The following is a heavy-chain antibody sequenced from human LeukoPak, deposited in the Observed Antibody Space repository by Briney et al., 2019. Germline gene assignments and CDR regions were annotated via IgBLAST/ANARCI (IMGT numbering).Heavy chain of an antibody. D-gene: IGHD3-22*01. Sequence: SETLSLTCTVSGASISSNNYYWGWVRQPPGKGLEWIGNIYSSGNTYYNASLKSRVTIYIDTSKNQFSLKLSSVTAADTAVYYCARHSYDSSGYYYDHFDYWGQGTLVTVSS. J-gene: IGHJ4*02. CDR3: ARHSYDSSGYYYDHFDY. CDR1: GASISSNNYY. V-gene: IGHV4-39*01. CDR2: IYSSGNT.